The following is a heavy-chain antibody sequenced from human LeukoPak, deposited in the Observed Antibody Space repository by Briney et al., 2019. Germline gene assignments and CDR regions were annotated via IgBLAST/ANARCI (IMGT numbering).Heavy chain of an antibody. Sequence: GGSLRLSCAASGFTFRSYSMNWVRQTPRKGLEWVSSISDNSNYIYYADSVKGRFTISRDNAKNSLYLQMNSLRVEDTAVYYCARDQGDFWGQGTLVTVS. CDR2: ISDNSNYI. CDR3: ARDQGDF. V-gene: IGHV3-21*01. CDR1: GFTFRSYS. J-gene: IGHJ4*02.